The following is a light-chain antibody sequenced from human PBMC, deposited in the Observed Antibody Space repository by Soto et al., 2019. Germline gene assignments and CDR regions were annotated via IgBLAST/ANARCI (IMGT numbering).Light chain of an antibody. J-gene: IGKJ5*01. Sequence: EVVLTQSPDTLSLPPGERATLSCRASQSISSYLAWYQQKPGQAPRLLIYDASSRATGIPARFSGSGSGTDFTLTISSLEPEDFAVYYCQQRSNWPGITFGQGTRLEIK. CDR2: DAS. V-gene: IGKV3-11*01. CDR1: QSISSY. CDR3: QQRSNWPGIT.